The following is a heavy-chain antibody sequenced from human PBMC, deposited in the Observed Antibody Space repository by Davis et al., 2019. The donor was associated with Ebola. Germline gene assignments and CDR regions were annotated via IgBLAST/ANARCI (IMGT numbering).Heavy chain of an antibody. J-gene: IGHJ4*02. CDR3: AKDRRHTAALDY. Sequence: GESLKISCAASGFTFSSYGMHWVRQAPGKGLEWVAFIRYDGSNKYYADSVKGRFTISRDNSKNTLYLQTNSLRAEDTAVYYCAKDRRHTAALDYWGQGTLVTVSS. V-gene: IGHV3-30*02. CDR2: IRYDGSNK. CDR1: GFTFSSYG. D-gene: IGHD5-18*01.